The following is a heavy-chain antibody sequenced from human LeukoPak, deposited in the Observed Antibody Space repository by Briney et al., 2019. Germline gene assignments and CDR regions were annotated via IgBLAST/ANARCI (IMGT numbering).Heavy chain of an antibody. CDR3: AREAAVAEFLDY. V-gene: IGHV1-69*13. J-gene: IGHJ4*02. CDR1: GGTFSSYA. Sequence: GASVKVSCKASGGTFSSYAISWVRQAPGQGLEWMGGIIPIFGTANYAQKFQGRVTITADESTSTAYMELRSLRSDDTAVYYCAREAAVAEFLDYWGQGTLVTVSS. CDR2: IIPIFGTA. D-gene: IGHD6-19*01.